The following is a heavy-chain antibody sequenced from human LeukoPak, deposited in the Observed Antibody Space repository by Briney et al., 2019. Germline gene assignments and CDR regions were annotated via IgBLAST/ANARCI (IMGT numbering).Heavy chain of an antibody. J-gene: IGHJ4*02. CDR2: ISWNSGSI. CDR3: AKDSGGAVAGTFYY. CDR1: GFTFSSYG. D-gene: IGHD6-19*01. V-gene: IGHV3-9*01. Sequence: GGSLRLSCAASGFTFSSYGMSWVRQAPGKGLEWVSDISWNSGSIGYADSVKGRFTISRDNAKNSLYLQMNSLRAEDTALYYCAKDSGGAVAGTFYYWGQGTLVTVSS.